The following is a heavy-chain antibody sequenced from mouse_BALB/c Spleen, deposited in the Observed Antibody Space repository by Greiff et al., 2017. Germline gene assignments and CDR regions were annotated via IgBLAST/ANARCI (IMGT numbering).Heavy chain of an antibody. J-gene: IGHJ4*01. Sequence: QVHVKQSGAELAKPGASVKMSCKASGYTFTSYWMHWVKQRPGQGLEWIGYINPSTGYTEYNQKFKDKATLTADKSSSTAYMQLSSLTSEDSAVYYCARRDAMDYWGQGTSVTVSS. CDR2: INPSTGYT. CDR3: ARRDAMDY. CDR1: GYTFTSYW. V-gene: IGHV1-7*01.